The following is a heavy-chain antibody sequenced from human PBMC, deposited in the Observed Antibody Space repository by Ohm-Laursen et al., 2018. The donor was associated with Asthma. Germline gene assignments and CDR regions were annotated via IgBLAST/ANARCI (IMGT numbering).Heavy chain of an antibody. Sequence: GTLSLTCNVSGDSISSRSDYWGWIRQSPGNGLEWIGSIYYSGSAYYNPSLKSRVTISVDTSKNQFSLKLSSVTAADTAVYYCARLWGYDILTGPNWFDPWGQGTLVTVSS. J-gene: IGHJ5*02. D-gene: IGHD3-9*01. CDR3: ARLWGYDILTGPNWFDP. V-gene: IGHV4-39*01. CDR2: IYYSGSA. CDR1: GDSISSRSDY.